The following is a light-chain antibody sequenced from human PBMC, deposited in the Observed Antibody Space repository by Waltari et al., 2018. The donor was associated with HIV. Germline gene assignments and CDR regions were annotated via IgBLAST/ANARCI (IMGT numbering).Light chain of an antibody. CDR2: EVN. V-gene: IGLV2-8*01. J-gene: IGLJ2*01. CDR1: SSNVGGFDY. CDR3: SSYKDAKDVV. Sequence: QSALPQPPSASGSPGQSVPISSPGTSSNVGGFDYVSWYHQQPPKAPKLILYEVNRRPSGVSDRFSGSKSGNTASLTVSGLQAEDEGDYYCSSYKDAKDVVFGGGTKLTVL.